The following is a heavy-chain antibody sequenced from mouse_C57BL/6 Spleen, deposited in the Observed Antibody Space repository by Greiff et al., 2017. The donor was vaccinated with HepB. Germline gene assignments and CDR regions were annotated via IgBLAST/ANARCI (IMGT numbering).Heavy chain of an antibody. Sequence: EVMLVESGGGLVKPGGSLKLSCAASGFTFSDYGMHWVRQAPEKGLEWVAYISSGSSTIYYADTVKGRFTISRDNAKNTLFLQMTSLRSEDTAMYYCARDYYGPPYGYFDVWGTGTTVTVSS. CDR1: GFTFSDYG. V-gene: IGHV5-17*01. J-gene: IGHJ1*03. D-gene: IGHD1-1*01. CDR3: ARDYYGPPYGYFDV. CDR2: ISSGSSTI.